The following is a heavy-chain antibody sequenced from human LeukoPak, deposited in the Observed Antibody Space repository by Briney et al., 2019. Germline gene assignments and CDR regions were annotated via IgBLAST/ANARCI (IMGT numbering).Heavy chain of an antibody. CDR2: IKQDGSAK. CDR1: GFTFSSYC. Sequence: GGSLRLSCAASGFTFSSYCMSWVRQAPGKGLEWVSNIKQDGSAKYYVDSVKGRFTISRDNAKNSLYLQMNSLRAEDTAVYYCARDSIRAYYDISGALDYWGQGTLGTVSS. CDR3: ARDSIRAYYDISGALDY. V-gene: IGHV3-7*01. J-gene: IGHJ4*02. D-gene: IGHD3-22*01.